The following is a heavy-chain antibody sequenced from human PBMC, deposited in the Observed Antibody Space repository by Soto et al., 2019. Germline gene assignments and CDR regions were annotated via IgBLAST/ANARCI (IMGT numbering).Heavy chain of an antibody. CDR1: VVSRSTSLMC. D-gene: IGHD1-1*01. J-gene: IGHJ4*02. V-gene: IGHV2-70*01. Sequence: SGPTLFNPRQTLTLTCTFSVVSRSTSLMCGIGIRQPPGKALEWLALIDWDDDKYYSTSLNTRLTISKDTSKNQVVLTMTNMEPVDTATYYCQRYDIRTQFDYWGQGTMVTVSS. CDR3: QRYDIRTQFDY. CDR2: IDWDDDK.